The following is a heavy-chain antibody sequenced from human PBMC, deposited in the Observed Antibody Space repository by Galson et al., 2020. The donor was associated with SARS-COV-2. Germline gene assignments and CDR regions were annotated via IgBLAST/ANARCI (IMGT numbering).Heavy chain of an antibody. CDR1: GYSISSGYY. J-gene: IGHJ4*02. CDR2: IYHSGST. D-gene: IGHD2-15*01. CDR3: AGTKRDIVVVVAAIDY. Sequence: SETLSLTCTVSGYSISSGYYWGWIRQPPGKGLEWIGSIYHSGSTYYNPSLKSRVTISVDTSKNQFSLKLSSVTAADTAMYYCAGTKRDIVVVVAAIDYWGQGTLVTVSS. V-gene: IGHV4-38-2*02.